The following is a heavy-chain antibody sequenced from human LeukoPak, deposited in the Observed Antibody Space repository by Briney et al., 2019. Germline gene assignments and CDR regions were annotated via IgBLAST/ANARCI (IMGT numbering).Heavy chain of an antibody. Sequence: GGSLRLSCAASGFTFSSYGMHWVRQAPGKGLEWVAVIWYGGSNKYYADSVKGRFTISRDNSKNTLYLQMNSLRAEDTAVYYCAKDGIAAAGGSYYYMDVWGKGTTVTVSS. CDR1: GFTFSSYG. D-gene: IGHD6-13*01. V-gene: IGHV3-30*02. J-gene: IGHJ6*03. CDR3: AKDGIAAAGGSYYYMDV. CDR2: IWYGGSNK.